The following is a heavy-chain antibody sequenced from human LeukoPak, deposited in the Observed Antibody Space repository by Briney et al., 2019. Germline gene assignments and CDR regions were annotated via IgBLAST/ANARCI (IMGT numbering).Heavy chain of an antibody. CDR2: ISAYNGNT. D-gene: IGHD6-13*01. Sequence: ATVTVSCKASGYTFTSYGISWVRQAPGQGLEWMGWISAYNGNTNYAQKLHGRVTMTTDTSTSTAYMELRSLRSDDTAVYYCARDAKIAAAGTGYCGYWGQGTLGTVSS. V-gene: IGHV1-18*04. CDR3: ARDAKIAAAGTGYCGY. CDR1: GYTFTSYG. J-gene: IGHJ4*02.